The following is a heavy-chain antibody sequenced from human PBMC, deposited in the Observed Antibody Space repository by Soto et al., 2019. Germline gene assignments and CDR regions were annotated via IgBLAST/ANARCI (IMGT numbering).Heavy chain of an antibody. D-gene: IGHD1-1*01. Sequence: QVQLVQSGAEVKKPGAAVKVSCKAAGYTFTGYFIHWVRQAPGQGLERMGTLDPSGGSTTYAQNFQGRLTMTRDTSTSTLYMELNSLRSDDTAVYYCARSPIPTGTTLFYFAYWGQGTVVTVSS. CDR3: ARSPIPTGTTLFYFAY. J-gene: IGHJ4*02. CDR1: GYTFTGYF. V-gene: IGHV1-46*01. CDR2: LDPSGGST.